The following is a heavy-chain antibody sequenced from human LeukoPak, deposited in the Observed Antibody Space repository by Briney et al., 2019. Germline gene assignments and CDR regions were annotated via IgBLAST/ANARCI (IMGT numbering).Heavy chain of an antibody. J-gene: IGHJ3*02. V-gene: IGHV1-2*06. CDR3: ARGGSDWFDAFDI. D-gene: IGHD6-19*01. CDR2: INPNSGDT. Sequence: ASVKVSCKASGYTFSGSYIHWVRQAPGQGLEWMGRINPNSGDTNYAQKFQGRVTMTRDTSISTAYMELSRLRSDDTAVYYCARGGSDWFDAFDIWGQGTMVTVSS. CDR1: GYTFSGSY.